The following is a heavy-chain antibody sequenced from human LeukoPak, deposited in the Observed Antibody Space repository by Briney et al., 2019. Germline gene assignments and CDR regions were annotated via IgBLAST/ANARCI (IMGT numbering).Heavy chain of an antibody. V-gene: IGHV3-23*01. Sequence: GGSLRLSCAASGFTFSSYGMSWVRQAPGKGLEWVSAISGSGGSTYYADSVKGRFTIPRDNSKNTLYLQMNSLRAEDTAVYYCAKDPGIVGASALFDYWGQGTLVTVSS. D-gene: IGHD1-26*01. J-gene: IGHJ4*02. CDR2: ISGSGGST. CDR1: GFTFSSYG. CDR3: AKDPGIVGASALFDY.